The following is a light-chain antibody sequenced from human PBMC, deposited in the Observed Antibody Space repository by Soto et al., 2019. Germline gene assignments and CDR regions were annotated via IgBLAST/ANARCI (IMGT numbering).Light chain of an antibody. CDR3: AAWDDSLNGYV. V-gene: IGLV1-44*01. CDR2: SNN. Sequence: QSALTQPPSASGTPGQRVTISCSGSSSNIGSNNVNWYQQLPGTAPKLLNNSNNQRPSGVPDRFSGSKSGTSASLAISGLQSEDEADYYCAAWDDSLNGYVFGTGTKVTVL. CDR1: SSNIGSNN. J-gene: IGLJ1*01.